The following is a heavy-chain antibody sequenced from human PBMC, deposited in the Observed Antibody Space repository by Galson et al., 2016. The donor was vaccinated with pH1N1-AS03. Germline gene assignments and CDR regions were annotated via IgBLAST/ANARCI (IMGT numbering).Heavy chain of an antibody. CDR1: GGTFNSYI. CDR3: ATYYENSGYALGF. CDR2: LIPVYDRT. V-gene: IGHV1-69*02. J-gene: IGHJ4*02. D-gene: IGHD5-12*01. Sequence: SVKVSCKASGGTFNSYIFTWVRQAPGQGLEWMGRLIPVYDRTNYAEKFQGRVTITASYMELRSLTSQDTAVYYCATYYENSGYALGFWGQVTLVTVSS.